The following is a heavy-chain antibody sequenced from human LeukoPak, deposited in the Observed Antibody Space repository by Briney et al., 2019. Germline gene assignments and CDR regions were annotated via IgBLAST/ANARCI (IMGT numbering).Heavy chain of an antibody. D-gene: IGHD2-2*01. V-gene: IGHV3-7*04. CDR2: IKQDGSEK. Sequence: PGGSLRLSCAVSRFTFSNYWMSWVRRAPGKGLEWVANIKQDGSEKYYVDSVKGRFTISRDNAKNSLYLQMNSLRAEDRAVYYCARDRCSSTSCFIDYWGQGTLVTVSS. CDR1: RFTFSNYW. CDR3: ARDRCSSTSCFIDY. J-gene: IGHJ4*02.